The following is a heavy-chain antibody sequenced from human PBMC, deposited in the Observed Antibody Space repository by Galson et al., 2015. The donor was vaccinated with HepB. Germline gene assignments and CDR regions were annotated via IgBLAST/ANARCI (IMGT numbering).Heavy chain of an antibody. Sequence: SLRLSCAASGFSFSSYSMNWVRQAPGKRLGWVSHITKNSGTIHYADSVKGRFTISRDNAKNSLYLQMNSLRAEDTALYYCARDISHHNTAGSPTFDYWGQGILVTVSS. CDR3: ARDISHHNTAGSPTFDY. CDR1: GFSFSSYS. D-gene: IGHD1-1*01. CDR2: ITKNSGTI. J-gene: IGHJ4*02. V-gene: IGHV3-48*04.